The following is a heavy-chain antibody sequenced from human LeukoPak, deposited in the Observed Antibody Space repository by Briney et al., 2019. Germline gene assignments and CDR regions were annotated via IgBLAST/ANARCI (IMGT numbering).Heavy chain of an antibody. D-gene: IGHD2-2*01. CDR3: AGAAGYCSSISCYSFDY. V-gene: IGHV3-7*01. CDR2: IKQDGSEK. CDR1: GFTFSSYW. J-gene: IGHJ4*02. Sequence: GGSLRLSCAASGFTFSSYWMSWVRQAPGKGLEWVANIKQDGSEKYYVDSVKGRFIIARDNPKNSLYLQMNSLRAEDTAVYYCAGAAGYCSSISCYSFDYWGQGTLVTVSS.